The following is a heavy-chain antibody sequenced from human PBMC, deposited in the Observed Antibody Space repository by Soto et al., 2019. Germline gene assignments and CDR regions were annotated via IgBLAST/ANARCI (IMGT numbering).Heavy chain of an antibody. V-gene: IGHV3-30*03. J-gene: IGHJ6*02. CDR3: ARDLSTYGSGSYYYYYYGMDV. CDR1: GFTFSSYG. Sequence: GSLRLSCAASGFTFSSYGMHWVRQAPGKGLEWVAVISYDGRDKYYADSVKGRFTISRDSSKNMLYLQMNSLRTGDTAVYYCARDLSTYGSGSYYYYYYGMDVWGQGTTVTVSS. D-gene: IGHD3-10*01. CDR2: ISYDGRDK.